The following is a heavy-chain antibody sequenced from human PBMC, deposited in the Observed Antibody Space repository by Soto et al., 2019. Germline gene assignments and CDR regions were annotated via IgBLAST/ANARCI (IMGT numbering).Heavy chain of an antibody. CDR1: GFTFNNYV. V-gene: IGHV3-33*08. J-gene: IGHJ6*02. Sequence: PWGSMRLSLEASGFTFNNYVMHWGRPPPCKGLEWVAVIWNDGSNSYYANSVKGRFTISRDNSKNTLHLQMSSLRAEDTAVYYCARRQISPPTRGAATARGAMDVWGQGTTVTVSS. CDR2: IWNDGSNS. D-gene: IGHD1-1*01. CDR3: ARRQISPPTRGAATARGAMDV.